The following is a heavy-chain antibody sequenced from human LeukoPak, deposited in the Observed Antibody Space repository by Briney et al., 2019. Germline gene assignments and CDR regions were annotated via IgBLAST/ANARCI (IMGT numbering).Heavy chain of an antibody. CDR3: ARGGDYGSAYDYFRY. CDR2: IYTGGNT. CDR1: GDSITNGIFH. Sequence: SETLSLTCTASGDSITNGIFHWSWIRQPAGKELEWIGRIYTGGNTAYNPSLNSRVTISLDTSNNQLSLKLTSVTAADTAVYYCARGGDYGSAYDYFRYWGQGTLVSVSS. J-gene: IGHJ4*02. V-gene: IGHV4-61*02. D-gene: IGHD5-12*01.